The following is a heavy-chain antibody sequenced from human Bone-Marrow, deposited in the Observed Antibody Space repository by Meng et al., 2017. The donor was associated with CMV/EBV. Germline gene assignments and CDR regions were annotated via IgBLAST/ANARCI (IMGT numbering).Heavy chain of an antibody. J-gene: IGHJ4*02. CDR2: IYYSGST. Sequence: SETLSLTCSVSGGSISSSSYYWSWIRQPPGKGLEWIGYIYYSGSTNYNPSLKSRVTISVDTSKNQFSLKLSSVTAADTAVYYCARDLEVRATRFDYWGQGTLVTVSS. V-gene: IGHV4-61*01. D-gene: IGHD1-26*01. CDR3: ARDLEVRATRFDY. CDR1: GGSISSSSYY.